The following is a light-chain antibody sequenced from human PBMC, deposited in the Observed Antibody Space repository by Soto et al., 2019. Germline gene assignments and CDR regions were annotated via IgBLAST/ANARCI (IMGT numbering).Light chain of an antibody. CDR2: DAS. V-gene: IGKV1-33*01. Sequence: DIQMTQYPSSLSASVGGRVTITCQASQDISNYLNWYQQKPGKAPKLLIYDASNLETGVPSRFSGSGSGTDFTFTISSLQPEDIATYYCQQYYNLPVTFGGGTKVDIK. CDR1: QDISNY. CDR3: QQYYNLPVT. J-gene: IGKJ4*01.